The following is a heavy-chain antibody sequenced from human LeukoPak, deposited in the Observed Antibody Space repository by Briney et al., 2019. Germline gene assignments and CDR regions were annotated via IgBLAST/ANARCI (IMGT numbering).Heavy chain of an antibody. D-gene: IGHD5-24*01. CDR2: IYHSGST. CDR1: GYSISSGYY. Sequence: PSETLSLTXAVSGYSISSGYYWGWIRQPPGKGLEWIGSIYHSGSTYYNPSLKSRVTISVDTSKNQFSLKLSSVTAADTAVYYCARVPRDGYNFDYWGQGTLVTVSS. V-gene: IGHV4-38-2*01. J-gene: IGHJ4*02. CDR3: ARVPRDGYNFDY.